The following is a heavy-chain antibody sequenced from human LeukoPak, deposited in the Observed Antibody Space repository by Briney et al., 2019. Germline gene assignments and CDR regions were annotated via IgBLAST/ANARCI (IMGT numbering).Heavy chain of an antibody. CDR1: GGSISSSNW. J-gene: IGHJ4*02. CDR2: IYHSGST. V-gene: IGHV4-4*02. D-gene: IGHD4-17*01. CDR3: ARVPDYGDTSYFDY. Sequence: PSETLSLTCAVSGGSISSSNWWSWVRQPPGKGLEWIGEIYHSGSTNYNPSLKSRVTISVDKSKNQFSLKLSSVTAADTAVYYCARVPDYGDTSYFDYWGQGTLVTVSS.